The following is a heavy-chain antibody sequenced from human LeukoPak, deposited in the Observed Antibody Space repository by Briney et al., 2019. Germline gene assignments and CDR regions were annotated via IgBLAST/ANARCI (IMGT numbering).Heavy chain of an antibody. V-gene: IGHV1-69*13. Sequence: RGASVKVSCKASGGTFSTYLFSWVRQAPGQGLEWMGGIIPSFSTADYAQKFQGRVTISADESAKTVYMDLTDLRSDDTAVYYCARVHYYGSGRETQMSGMDVWGQGTTVTVSS. CDR2: IIPSFSTA. CDR3: ARVHYYGSGRETQMSGMDV. J-gene: IGHJ6*02. D-gene: IGHD3-10*01. CDR1: GGTFSTYL.